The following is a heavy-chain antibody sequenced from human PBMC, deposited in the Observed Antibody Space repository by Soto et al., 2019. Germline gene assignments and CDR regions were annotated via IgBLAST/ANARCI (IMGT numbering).Heavy chain of an antibody. CDR3: ARDRNDFWSGYFYNWFDP. CDR1: GFTFGSYA. J-gene: IGHJ5*02. Sequence: GGSLRLSCAASGFTFGSYAMHWVRQAPGKGLEWVAVISYDGSNKYYADSVKGRFTISRDNSKNTLYLQMNSLRAEDTGVYYSARDRNDFWSGYFYNWFDPWGQGTLVTVSS. D-gene: IGHD3-3*01. V-gene: IGHV3-30-3*01. CDR2: ISYDGSNK.